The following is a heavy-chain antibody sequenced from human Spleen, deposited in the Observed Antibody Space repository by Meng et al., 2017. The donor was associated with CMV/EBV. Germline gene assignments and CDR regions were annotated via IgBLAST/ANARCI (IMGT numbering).Heavy chain of an antibody. D-gene: IGHD2-2*01. CDR3: AKDSHYCSSTSCYGVYSFDS. CDR1: SYG. Sequence: SYGRHGVRQAPGKGLDWVAAIGYDGSNKYYGESVKGRFTSFRDNSKNKLYLQMNSLRAEDTAVYYCAKDSHYCSSTSCYGVYSFDSWGQGTLVTVSS. V-gene: IGHV3-33*06. CDR2: IGYDGSNK. J-gene: IGHJ4*02.